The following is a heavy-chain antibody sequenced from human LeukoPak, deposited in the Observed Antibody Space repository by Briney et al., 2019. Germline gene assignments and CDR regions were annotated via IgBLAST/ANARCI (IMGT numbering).Heavy chain of an antibody. CDR1: GFTFSSYW. J-gene: IGHJ4*02. V-gene: IGHV3-7*03. CDR3: AKVLREQQLVRFDY. D-gene: IGHD6-13*01. CDR2: IKQDGSEK. Sequence: PGGSLRLSCAASGFTFSSYWMSWVRQAPGKGLEWVANIKQDGSEKYYVDSVKGRFTISRDNAKNSLYLQMNSLRAEDTAVYYCAKVLREQQLVRFDYWGQGTLVTVSS.